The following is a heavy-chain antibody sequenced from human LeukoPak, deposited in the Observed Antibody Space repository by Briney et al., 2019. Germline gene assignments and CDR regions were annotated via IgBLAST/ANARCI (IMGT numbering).Heavy chain of an antibody. Sequence: GGSLRLSCAASGFTFSSYSMNWVRQAPGKGLEWVSFISSSSSYIYYADSVKGRFTISRDNAKNSLYLQMNSLRAEDTAVYYCARDHRTIIAAAGDFEYWGQGTLVTVSS. CDR1: GFTFSSYS. CDR2: ISSSSSYI. V-gene: IGHV3-21*01. D-gene: IGHD6-13*01. CDR3: ARDHRTIIAAAGDFEY. J-gene: IGHJ4*02.